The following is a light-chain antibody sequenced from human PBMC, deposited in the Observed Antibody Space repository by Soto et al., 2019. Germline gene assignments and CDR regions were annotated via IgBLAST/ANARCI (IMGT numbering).Light chain of an antibody. Sequence: QSVLTQTPSVSGAPGQTITISCTGTDSNIGAGYDVHWYQHLPGRAPKLLIFGNTHRPSGAPDRFSGSKSGTSASLAITGLQREDDADYCCQSFDNSLSGFYFFGSGTNVTVL. V-gene: IGLV1-40*01. J-gene: IGLJ1*01. CDR1: DSNIGAGYD. CDR2: GNT. CDR3: QSFDNSLSGFYF.